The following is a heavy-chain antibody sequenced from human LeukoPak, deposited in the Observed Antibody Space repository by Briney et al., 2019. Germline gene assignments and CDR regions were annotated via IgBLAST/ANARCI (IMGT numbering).Heavy chain of an antibody. D-gene: IGHD3-16*02. V-gene: IGHV1-2*02. CDR2: INPNSGGT. J-gene: IGHJ4*02. CDR3: ATRSRVAYDYVWGSYRWGFDY. CDR1: GYTFTGYY. Sequence: GASVKVSCKASGYTFTGYYMHWVRQAPGQGLEWMGWINPNSGGTTYAKKFQGRVTMTEDTSTDTAYMELSSLRSEDTAVYYCATRSRVAYDYVWGSYRWGFDYWGQGTLVTVSS.